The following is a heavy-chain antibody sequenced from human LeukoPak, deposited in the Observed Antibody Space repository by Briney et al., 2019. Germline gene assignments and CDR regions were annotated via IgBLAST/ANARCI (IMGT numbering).Heavy chain of an antibody. CDR2: IIPIFGTA. D-gene: IGHD4-23*01. V-gene: IGHV1-69*13. Sequence: SVKVSCKASGGTFSSYAISWVRQSPGQGLEWMGGIIPIFGTANYAQKFQGRVTITADESTSTAYMELSSLRSEDTAVYYCARDQRDYGGNSFYDYWGQGTLVTVSS. J-gene: IGHJ4*02. CDR1: GGTFSSYA. CDR3: ARDQRDYGGNSFYDY.